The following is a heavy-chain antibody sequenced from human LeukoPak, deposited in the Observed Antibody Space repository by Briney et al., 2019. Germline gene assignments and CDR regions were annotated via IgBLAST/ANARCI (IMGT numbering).Heavy chain of an antibody. CDR2: ISDSGGST. D-gene: IGHD2-15*01. V-gene: IGHV3-64D*09. CDR3: VRGYSFGPYGMDV. Sequence: GGSLRLSCSASGFPFSSYAMHWVRQAPGKGLEYVSAISDSGGSTYYADSVKGRFTISRDNSKNTLYLEMSSLRAEDTAVYFCVRGYSFGPYGMDVWGQGTTVTVSS. J-gene: IGHJ6*02. CDR1: GFPFSSYA.